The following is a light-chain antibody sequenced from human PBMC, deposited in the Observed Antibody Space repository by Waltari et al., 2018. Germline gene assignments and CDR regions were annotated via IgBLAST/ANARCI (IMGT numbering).Light chain of an antibody. Sequence: QSALPQPPSASGTPGQRVTISCSATSPIPGNNVVSWYQQVPGTAPKLLIYRNDLRPSGVPDRFSASKSGTSASLAISGLQSEDEAEYYCASWDDSLNGHWVFGGGTKVTVL. CDR2: RND. CDR3: ASWDDSLNGHWV. CDR1: SPIPGNNV. J-gene: IGLJ3*02. V-gene: IGLV1-44*01.